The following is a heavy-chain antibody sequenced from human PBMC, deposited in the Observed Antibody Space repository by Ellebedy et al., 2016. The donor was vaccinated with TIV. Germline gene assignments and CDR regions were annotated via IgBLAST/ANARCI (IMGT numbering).Heavy chain of an antibody. CDR1: GFTFSTYW. V-gene: IGHV3-7*03. CDR2: IKQDGSEM. Sequence: GESLKISCAASGFTFSTYWMHWVRQAPGKGLEWVAYIKQDGSEMDYVDSVKGRFTIFRDNTKNSLYLQMNSLRAEDTALYYCVKGHGDSGTYWGQGTLVTVSS. D-gene: IGHD3-10*01. J-gene: IGHJ4*02. CDR3: VKGHGDSGTY.